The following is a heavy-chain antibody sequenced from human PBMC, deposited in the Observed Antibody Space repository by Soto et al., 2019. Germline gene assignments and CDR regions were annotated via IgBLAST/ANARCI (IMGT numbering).Heavy chain of an antibody. D-gene: IGHD2-2*01. V-gene: IGHV3-15*01. CDR3: TTRGCSSTSCESMVDY. CDR2: IKSKTDGGTT. Sequence: EVQLVESGGGLVKPGGSLRLSCAASGFTFSNAWMSWVRQAPGKGLEWVGRIKSKTDGGTTDYAAPVKGRFTISRDDSNNTLYLQMNSLKTEDTAVYYCTTRGCSSTSCESMVDYWGQGTLVTVSS. J-gene: IGHJ4*02. CDR1: GFTFSNAW.